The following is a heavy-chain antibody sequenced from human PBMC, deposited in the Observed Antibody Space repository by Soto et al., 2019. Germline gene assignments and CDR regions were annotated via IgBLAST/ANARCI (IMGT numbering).Heavy chain of an antibody. CDR3: ARHFSVDYFDY. Sequence: SETLSLTCAVYGGSFSGYYWSWIRQPPGKGLEWIGEVNHSGSTNYNPSLKSRVTISVDTSKNQFSLKLSSVTAADTAVYYCARHFSVDYFDYWGQGALVTVSS. CDR2: VNHSGST. J-gene: IGHJ4*02. CDR1: GGSFSGYY. V-gene: IGHV4-34*01.